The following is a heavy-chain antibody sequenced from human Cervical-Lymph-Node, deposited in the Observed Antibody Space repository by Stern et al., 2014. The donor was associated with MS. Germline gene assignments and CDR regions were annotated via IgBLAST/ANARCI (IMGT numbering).Heavy chain of an antibody. Sequence: QVQLMQSGAEVKKPGASVKVSCKASGYLFTTYHIHWVRQAPGQGLEWMGIINPSGGTTTYAQKFQGRVTMTRDTSWSTVYLELSSLRSEDTAIYYCVRDRRPQLAETYSFDYWGQGTLVTVSS. J-gene: IGHJ4*02. D-gene: IGHD6-13*01. CDR2: INPSGGTT. CDR3: VRDRRPQLAETYSFDY. CDR1: GYLFTTYH. V-gene: IGHV1-46*03.